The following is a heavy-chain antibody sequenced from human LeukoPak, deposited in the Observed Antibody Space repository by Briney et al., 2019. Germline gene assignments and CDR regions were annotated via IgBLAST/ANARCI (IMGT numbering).Heavy chain of an antibody. Sequence: GSLRLSCAASGFTFSRFWMHWVRQAPGKGLVWVSRISSDGSNTNYADSVKGRFTISRDNAKNTLYLQMDSLTGDDTAVYYCASRNFGSSPFDYWGQGTLVTVSS. V-gene: IGHV3-74*01. CDR1: GFTFSRFW. CDR3: ASRNFGSSPFDY. CDR2: ISSDGSNT. J-gene: IGHJ4*02. D-gene: IGHD3-10*01.